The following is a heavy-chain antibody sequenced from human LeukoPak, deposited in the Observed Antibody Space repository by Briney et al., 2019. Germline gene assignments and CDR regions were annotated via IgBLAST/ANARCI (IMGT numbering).Heavy chain of an antibody. Sequence: SETLSLTCTVSSGSVSSGSYYWSWIRQPPGKGLEWIGYIYYSGSTNYNPSLKSRVTISVDTSKNQFSLKLSSVTAADTAVYYCARGQYDSSGYGLYYYYGMDVWGQGTTVTVSS. CDR1: SGSVSSGSYY. J-gene: IGHJ6*02. CDR3: ARGQYDSSGYGLYYYYGMDV. D-gene: IGHD3-22*01. V-gene: IGHV4-61*01. CDR2: IYYSGST.